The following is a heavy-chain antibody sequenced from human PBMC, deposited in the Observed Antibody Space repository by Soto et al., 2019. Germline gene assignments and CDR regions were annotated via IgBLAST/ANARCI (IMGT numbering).Heavy chain of an antibody. CDR1: GFTFGIYA. CDR3: AKELSSYYSFDF. V-gene: IGHV3-23*01. D-gene: IGHD2-15*01. CDR2: ISATGGST. J-gene: IGHJ4*02. Sequence: EVQLLESGGDLVQPGGSLRLSCAASGFTFGIYAMTWVRQAPGKGLEWVSTISATGGSTFYAASVKGRCTISRDNAKNTLYLPMNSLRAEDTAIYYCAKELSSYYSFDFWGQGTLVTVSS.